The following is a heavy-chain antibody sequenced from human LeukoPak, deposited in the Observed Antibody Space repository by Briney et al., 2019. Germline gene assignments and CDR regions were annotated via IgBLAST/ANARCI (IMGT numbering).Heavy chain of an antibody. V-gene: IGHV4-59*01. J-gene: IGHJ5*02. Sequence: SETLSLTCSVSGGSISSYYWSWIRQPPGKGLKWIGYIYYSGSTNYNPSLKSRVTISVDTSKNQFSLKLSSVTAADTAVYYCARVLYSSSWYPDWFDPWGQGTLVTVSS. D-gene: IGHD6-13*01. CDR2: IYYSGST. CDR1: GGSISSYY. CDR3: ARVLYSSSWYPDWFDP.